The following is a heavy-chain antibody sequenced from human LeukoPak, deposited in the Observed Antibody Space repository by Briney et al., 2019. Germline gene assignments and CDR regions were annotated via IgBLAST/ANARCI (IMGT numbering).Heavy chain of an antibody. CDR1: GGSISSSSCY. Sequence: SETLSLTCTVSGGSISSSSCYWAWIRQPPGKGLEYIGSYSGSTYYNPSLKSRVTISVDTSKKQFSLKLSSVTAADTAVYYCARSSYGAGSKPYWVDYWGQGTLVTVSS. V-gene: IGHV4-39*01. J-gene: IGHJ4*02. CDR2: YSGST. CDR3: ARSSYGAGSKPYWVDY. D-gene: IGHD3-10*01.